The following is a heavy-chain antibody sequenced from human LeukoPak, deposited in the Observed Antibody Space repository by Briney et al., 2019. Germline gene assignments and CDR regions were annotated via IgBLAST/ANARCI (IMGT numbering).Heavy chain of an antibody. V-gene: IGHV3-66*02. J-gene: IGHJ3*02. CDR3: ARQRDGYNSDPFDI. Sequence: GGSLRLSCAASGFSVSSNYMSWVRQAPGKGLEWVSVIYTGDRTDYADPVKGRFTASRDNSKNTMYLQMNSLKTEDTALYYCARQRDGYNSDPFDIWGQGTMVTVFS. D-gene: IGHD5-24*01. CDR2: IYTGDRT. CDR1: GFSVSSNY.